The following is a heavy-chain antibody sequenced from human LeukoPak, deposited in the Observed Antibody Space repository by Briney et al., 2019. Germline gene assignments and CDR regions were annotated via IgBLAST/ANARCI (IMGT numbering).Heavy chain of an antibody. V-gene: IGHV3-30-3*01. CDR1: GFTFSTYT. CDR3: ARDLAGSGWYVDN. D-gene: IGHD6-19*01. Sequence: GRSLRLSCAASGFTFSTYTMHWVRQAPGKGLEWVAVISYDGSNKYYADSVKGRFTISRDNFKNTLYLQMNSLRAEDTAVYYCARDLAGSGWYVDNWGQGTLVTVSS. J-gene: IGHJ4*02. CDR2: ISYDGSNK.